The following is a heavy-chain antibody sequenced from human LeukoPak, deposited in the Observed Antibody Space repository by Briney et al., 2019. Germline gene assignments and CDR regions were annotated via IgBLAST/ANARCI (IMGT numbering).Heavy chain of an antibody. J-gene: IGHJ4*02. CDR3: ARSGHCSGSACYSEGIDF. D-gene: IGHD2-21*01. V-gene: IGHV1-18*01. Sequence: ASVKVTCKTSGYTFLNRGITWVRQAPGQGLEWMGWIKGYNGDTAYAQMFQGRFTMTIDASTSTSSMELSGLRSDDTAVYYCARSGHCSGSACYSEGIDFWGQGTLVTVSS. CDR2: IKGYNGDT. CDR1: GYTFLNRG.